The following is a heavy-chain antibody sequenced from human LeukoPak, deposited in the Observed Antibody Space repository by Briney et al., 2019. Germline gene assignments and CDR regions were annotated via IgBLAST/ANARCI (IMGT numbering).Heavy chain of an antibody. CDR3: APHCSSASCPDY. J-gene: IGHJ4*02. CDR1: GFTFSSYW. Sequence: QTGGSLRLSCAASGFTFSSYWMHWVRQTPGKGLEWVANINQDGSEKYYVDSVKGRFTISRDNARNSLYLQMNSLRTEDTSVYYCAPHCSSASCPDYWGQGTLVTVSS. D-gene: IGHD2-2*01. V-gene: IGHV3-7*01. CDR2: INQDGSEK.